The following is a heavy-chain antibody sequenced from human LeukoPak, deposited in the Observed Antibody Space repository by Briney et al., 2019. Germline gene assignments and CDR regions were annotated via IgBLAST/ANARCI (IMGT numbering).Heavy chain of an antibody. Sequence: ASVTVSCKASGYTFTSYGISWVRQAPGQGLEWMGWISAYNGNTNYAQKFQGRVTITADESTSTAYMELSSLRSEDTAVYYCAREAAEPYCSGGSCWMDDYWGQGTLVTVSS. V-gene: IGHV1-18*01. CDR1: GYTFTSYG. CDR3: AREAAEPYCSGGSCWMDDY. CDR2: ISAYNGNT. D-gene: IGHD2-15*01. J-gene: IGHJ4*02.